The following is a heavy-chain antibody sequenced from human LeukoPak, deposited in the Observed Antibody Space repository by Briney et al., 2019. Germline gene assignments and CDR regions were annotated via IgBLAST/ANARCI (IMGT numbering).Heavy chain of an antibody. J-gene: IGHJ5*02. CDR3: ARSPKSPYCSSTSCYDWFDP. V-gene: IGHV1-2*02. CDR1: GYTLTGYY. D-gene: IGHD2-2*01. CDR2: INPNSGGT. Sequence: ASVKVSCKASGYTLTGYYMHWVRQAPGQGLEWMGWINPNSGGTNYAQKFQGRVTMTRDTSISTAYMELSRLRSDDTAVYYCARSPKSPYCSSTSCYDWFDPWGQGTLVTVSS.